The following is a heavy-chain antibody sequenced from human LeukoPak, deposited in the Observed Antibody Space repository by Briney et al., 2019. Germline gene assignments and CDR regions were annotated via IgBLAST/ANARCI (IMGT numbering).Heavy chain of an antibody. CDR2: IYYSGST. Sequence: SETLSLTCTVSGGSVSSSGYYWGWIRQPPGKGLEWIGSIYYSGSTYYNPSLKSRVTISVDTSKNQFSLKLSSVTAADTAVYYCARRHLRDAFDIWGQGTMVTVSS. V-gene: IGHV4-39*01. CDR1: GGSVSSSGYY. CDR3: ARRHLRDAFDI. J-gene: IGHJ3*02.